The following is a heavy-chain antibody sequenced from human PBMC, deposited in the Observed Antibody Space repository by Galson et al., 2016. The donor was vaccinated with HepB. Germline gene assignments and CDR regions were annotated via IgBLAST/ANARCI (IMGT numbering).Heavy chain of an antibody. D-gene: IGHD3-16*02. CDR3: AQSSYDYVWGSYRFDS. CDR2: ISGNGGRT. Sequence: SLRLSCAASGFTFSDYAMSWVRQAPGKGLEWVSGISGNGGRTYYADSVEGRFTISRDNSKNTLYLQMNSLRAEDTAIYYCAQSSYDYVWGSYRFDSRGQGTLVTVSS. CDR1: GFTFSDYA. J-gene: IGHJ4*02. V-gene: IGHV3-23*01.